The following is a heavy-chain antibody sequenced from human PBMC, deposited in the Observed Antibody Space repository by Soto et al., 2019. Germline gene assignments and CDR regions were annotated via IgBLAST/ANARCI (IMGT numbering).Heavy chain of an antibody. CDR2: IYYSGNI. V-gene: IGHV4-39*01. J-gene: IGHJ3*02. Sequence: QLQLQESGPGLVKPSGTLSLTCTVSGGSISNSLYYWGWIRQPPGKGLEWIGNIYYSGNIYYNPSLKSRVTISVDTSKNQFSLTLSSVTAADTAVYYCATGSGSYGAFDIWGQGTMVTVSS. D-gene: IGHD1-26*01. CDR1: GGSISNSLYY. CDR3: ATGSGSYGAFDI.